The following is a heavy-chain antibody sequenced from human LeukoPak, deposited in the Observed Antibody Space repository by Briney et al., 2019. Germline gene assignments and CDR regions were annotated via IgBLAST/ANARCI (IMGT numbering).Heavy chain of an antibody. Sequence: GGSLRLSCAASVFTFSNYAIHWVRQAPGKGLEWVTVISSDGSKKSYADSVKGRFTISRDNSKNTLYLQMNSLRAEDTAVYYCARGAHKRDDYGGFLDYWGQGTLVTVSS. V-gene: IGHV3-30*04. CDR2: ISSDGSKK. D-gene: IGHD4-23*01. CDR3: ARGAHKRDDYGGFLDY. CDR1: VFTFSNYA. J-gene: IGHJ4*02.